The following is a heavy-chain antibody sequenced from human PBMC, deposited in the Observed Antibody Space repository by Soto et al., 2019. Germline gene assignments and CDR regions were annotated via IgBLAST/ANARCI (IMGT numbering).Heavy chain of an antibody. J-gene: IGHJ4*02. D-gene: IGHD3-16*01. CDR1: GFTFSDNS. V-gene: IGHV3-21*01. CDR2: ISSTSTYI. Sequence: EVQLVESGGGLVKPGGSLRLSCAASGFTFSDNSMKWVRQAPGRGLEWVSSISSTSTYIFYADSVKGRFTISRDNSKNTLYLQMNSLRAEDTAVYYCAKDEDVRGDGNPPAYWGQGTLVTVSS. CDR3: AKDEDVRGDGNPPAY.